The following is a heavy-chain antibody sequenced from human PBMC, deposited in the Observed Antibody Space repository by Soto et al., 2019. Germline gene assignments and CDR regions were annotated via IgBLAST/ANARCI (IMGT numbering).Heavy chain of an antibody. CDR3: ASFGVASMNWFDP. Sequence: QVQLQESGPGLAETLSLTCTVSGVSITSGDYYWNWIRQPPGKGLEWIGNIDYSGNTYYNPSLKSGLTISLVTSKNPCSLKLSSLTAADTAVYYCASFGVASMNWFDPWGQGTLVTVSS. CDR1: GVSITSGDYY. CDR2: IDYSGNT. V-gene: IGHV4-30-4*01. J-gene: IGHJ5*02. D-gene: IGHD3-3*01.